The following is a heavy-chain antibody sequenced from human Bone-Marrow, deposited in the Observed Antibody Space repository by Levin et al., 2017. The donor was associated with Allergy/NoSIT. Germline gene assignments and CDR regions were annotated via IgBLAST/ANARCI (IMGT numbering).Heavy chain of an antibody. Sequence: SQTLSLTCTVPAYSISSAYYWGWIRQSPGKGLEWIGSVYHDGDIHDNPSLRSRVTMSLDTSKSQFSLKLHSVTSADTALYYCAREMAGASGGYFDFWGQGTRVTVSS. CDR3: AREMAGASGGYFDF. CDR1: AYSISSAYY. D-gene: IGHD1-26*01. V-gene: IGHV4-38-2*02. CDR2: VYHDGDI. J-gene: IGHJ4*02.